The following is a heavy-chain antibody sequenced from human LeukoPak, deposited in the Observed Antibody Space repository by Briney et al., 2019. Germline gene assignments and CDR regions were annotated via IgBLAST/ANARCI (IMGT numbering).Heavy chain of an antibody. CDR3: AKDLQRVRGVIIP. V-gene: IGHV3-30*18. J-gene: IGHJ5*02. CDR2: ISYDGSNK. CDR1: GFTFSSYG. Sequence: GGSLRLSCAASGFTFSSYGMHWVRQAPGKGLEWVAVISYDGSNKYYADSVKGRFTISRDNSKNTLYLQMNSLRAEDTAVYYCAKDLQRVRGVIIPWGQGTLVTVSS. D-gene: IGHD3-10*02.